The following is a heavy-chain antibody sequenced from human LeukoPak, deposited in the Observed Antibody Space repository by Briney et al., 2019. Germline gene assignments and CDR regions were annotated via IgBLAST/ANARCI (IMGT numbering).Heavy chain of an antibody. CDR1: GGTFSSYA. CDR3: ARVGIAARKYNWFDP. CDR2: ISAYNGNT. J-gene: IGHJ5*02. Sequence: ASVKVSCKASGGTFSSYAISWVRQAPGQGLEWMGWISAYNGNTNYAQKLQGRVTMTTDTSTSTAYMELRSLRSDDTAVYYCARVGIAARKYNWFDPWGQGTLVTVSS. D-gene: IGHD6-6*01. V-gene: IGHV1-18*01.